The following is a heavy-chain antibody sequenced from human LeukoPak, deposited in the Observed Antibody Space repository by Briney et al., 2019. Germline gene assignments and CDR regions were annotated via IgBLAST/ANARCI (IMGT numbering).Heavy chain of an antibody. Sequence: SETLSLTCAVYGGSFSGYYWNWIRQPPGKGLEWIGEINHSGSTNYNPSLKSRVTISVDTSKNQFSLKLSSVTAADTAVYYCARGGALDYYYYGMDVWGQGTTVTVSS. CDR1: GGSFSGYY. CDR2: INHSGST. V-gene: IGHV4-34*01. CDR3: ARGGALDYYYYGMDV. D-gene: IGHD4/OR15-4a*01. J-gene: IGHJ6*02.